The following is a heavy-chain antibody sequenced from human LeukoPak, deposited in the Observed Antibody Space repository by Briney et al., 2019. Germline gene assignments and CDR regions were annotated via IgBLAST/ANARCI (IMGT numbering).Heavy chain of an antibody. CDR3: ARPAVAAFYYFDY. D-gene: IGHD6-19*01. CDR1: GGSFSGYY. Sequence: SETLSLTCAVYGGSFSGYYWSWIRQPPGKGLEWIGSIYYSGSTYYNPSLKSRVTISVDTSKNQFSLKLSSVTAADTAVYYCARPAVAAFYYFDYWGQGTLVTVSS. V-gene: IGHV4-34*01. CDR2: IYYSGST. J-gene: IGHJ4*02.